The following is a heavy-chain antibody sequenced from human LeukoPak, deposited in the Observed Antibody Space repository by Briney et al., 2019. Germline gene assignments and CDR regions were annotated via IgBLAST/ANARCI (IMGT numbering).Heavy chain of an antibody. J-gene: IGHJ4*02. Sequence: GASVTLSCTSSGYTFTTYYLHWVRQPPGQGLEWMGIINPSYGSTTYDHHFRNRLTTTRDMSTRTVYMELSSLISEATAVVYCARGSRPVYNLLTGKRYFDYWGQGTLLTV. CDR3: ARGSRPVYNLLTGKRYFDY. CDR2: INPSYGST. CDR1: GYTFTTYY. D-gene: IGHD3-9*01. V-gene: IGHV1-46*03.